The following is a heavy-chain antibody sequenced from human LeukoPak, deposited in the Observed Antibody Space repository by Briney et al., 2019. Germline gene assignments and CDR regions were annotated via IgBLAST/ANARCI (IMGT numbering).Heavy chain of an antibody. Sequence: GGSLRLFCEASRFTFSTYSINWVRQAPGKGLEWVSSIRSSSSYIYYADSVKGRFTISRDNAKNSLYLQMTSLRAEDTAVYYCARDRRRPTTDNYDYVWGSYRFDYWGQGTLVTVSS. CDR1: RFTFSTYS. CDR2: IRSSSSYI. V-gene: IGHV3-21*01. D-gene: IGHD3-16*02. J-gene: IGHJ4*02. CDR3: ARDRRRPTTDNYDYVWGSYRFDY.